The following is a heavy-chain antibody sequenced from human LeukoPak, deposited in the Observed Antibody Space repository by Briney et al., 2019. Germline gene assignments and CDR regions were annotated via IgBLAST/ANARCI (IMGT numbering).Heavy chain of an antibody. D-gene: IGHD6-13*01. CDR1: GDSITSLY. CDR2: IYHSGST. CDR3: ARDLTAAGYFDF. J-gene: IGHJ4*02. V-gene: IGHV4-59*11. Sequence: PSETLSLSCTVSGDSITSLYWTWIRQPPGKGLEWIGYIYHSGSTSYNPSLKSRVTISVDTSKNQFSLKLSSVTTADTAVYYCARDLTAAGYFDFWSQGTVVTVSS.